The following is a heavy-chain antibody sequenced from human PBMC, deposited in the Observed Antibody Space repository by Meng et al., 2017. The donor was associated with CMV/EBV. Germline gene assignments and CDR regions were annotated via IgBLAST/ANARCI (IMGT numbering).Heavy chain of an antibody. CDR2: INPNSGGT. V-gene: IGHV1-2*02. CDR1: GYTFTGYY. D-gene: IGHD6-19*01. Sequence: ASVQVSCKASGYTFTGYYMHWVRQAPGQGLERMGWINPNSGGTNYAQKFQGRVTMTRDTSISTAYMELSRLRSDDTAVYYCAVAVAPRGDAFDIWGQGTMVTVSS. CDR3: AVAVAPRGDAFDI. J-gene: IGHJ3*02.